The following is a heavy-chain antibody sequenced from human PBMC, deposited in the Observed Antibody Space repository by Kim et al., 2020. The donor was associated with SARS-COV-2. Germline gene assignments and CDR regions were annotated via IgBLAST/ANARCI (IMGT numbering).Heavy chain of an antibody. CDR2: ISYDGSNK. D-gene: IGHD2-15*01. CDR3: ARARGRCYNDAFDI. Sequence: GGSLRLSCAASGFTFSSYAMHWVRQAPGKGLEWVAVISYDGSNKYYADSVKGRFTCSRDNSKNTLNLQMNSLRAEDTAVYYCARARGRCYNDAFDIWGQATMVTVSS. V-gene: IGHV3-30*04. CDR1: GFTFSSYA. J-gene: IGHJ3*02.